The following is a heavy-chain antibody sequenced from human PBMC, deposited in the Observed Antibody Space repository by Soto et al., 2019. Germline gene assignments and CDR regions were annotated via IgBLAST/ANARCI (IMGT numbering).Heavy chain of an antibody. D-gene: IGHD6-6*01. CDR2: ISSSGSKR. CDR3: ARDSIAAPNWFDP. V-gene: IGHV3-48*03. J-gene: IGHJ5*02. Sequence: GGSLRLSCAASGFTFRNFEMNWVRQVPGKGLEWISYISSSGSKRYYADSVKGRFIVSRDNTNDSLFLEMNSLRDEDTGVYYCARDSIAAPNWFDPWGQGTLVTVYS. CDR1: GFTFRNFE.